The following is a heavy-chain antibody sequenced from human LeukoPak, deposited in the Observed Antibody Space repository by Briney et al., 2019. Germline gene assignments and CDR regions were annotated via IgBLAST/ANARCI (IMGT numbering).Heavy chain of an antibody. J-gene: IGHJ3*02. CDR3: AKEVADAFAI. CDR2: ISYDGSNK. CDR1: GFTVSSSY. D-gene: IGHD5-12*01. V-gene: IGHV3-30*18. Sequence: GGSLRLSCAVSGFTVSSSYMSWVRQAPGKGLEWVAVISYDGSNKYYADSVKGRFTISRDNSKNTLYLQMNSLRPEDTAVHYCAKEVADAFAIWGQGTMVTVSS.